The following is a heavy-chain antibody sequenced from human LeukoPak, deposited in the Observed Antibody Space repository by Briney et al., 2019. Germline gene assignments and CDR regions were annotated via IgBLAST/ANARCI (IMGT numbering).Heavy chain of an antibody. Sequence: GASVKVSCKASGYTFTGYYMHWVRQAPGQGLEWMGWINPNTGGTNYAQKFQGRVTMTRDTTISTAYMELSRLTSDDTAVYFCASYPRYSSSHPFDYWGQGTLVTVSS. V-gene: IGHV1-2*02. D-gene: IGHD6-19*01. J-gene: IGHJ4*02. CDR3: ASYPRYSSSHPFDY. CDR1: GYTFTGYY. CDR2: INPNTGGT.